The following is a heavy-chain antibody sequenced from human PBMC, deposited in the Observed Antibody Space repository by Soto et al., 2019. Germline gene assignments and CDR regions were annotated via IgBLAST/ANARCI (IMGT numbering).Heavy chain of an antibody. V-gene: IGHV2-5*01. J-gene: IGHJ4*02. D-gene: IGHD6-19*01. CDR2: IYWNDNE. CDR3: AHGSGWLFDY. Sequence: QITLKESGPTLVKPTQTLTLTCTFSGFSLRDYAVGVGWIRQPPGKALEWLSFIYWNDNEYYSPSLRSRVTLSKVTSKHQVVLTMTNMDPVDTATYYCAHGSGWLFDYWGQGTLVTVSS. CDR1: GFSLRDYAVG.